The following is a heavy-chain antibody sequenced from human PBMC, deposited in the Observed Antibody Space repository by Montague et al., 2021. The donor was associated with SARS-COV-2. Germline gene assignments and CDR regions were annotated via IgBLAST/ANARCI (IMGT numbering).Heavy chain of an antibody. D-gene: IGHD5-24*01. Sequence: SETLSLTCTVSGGFISTYYWSWIRQPPGKGLEWIGYIYYSGSTNXXPSLKSRFTISVDTSKNQFSLKLSSVTAADTAVYYCARDGYNAHQNYWYFDLWGRGTLVTVSS. J-gene: IGHJ2*01. CDR2: IYYSGST. CDR3: ARDGYNAHQNYWYFDL. CDR1: GGFISTYY. V-gene: IGHV4-59*12.